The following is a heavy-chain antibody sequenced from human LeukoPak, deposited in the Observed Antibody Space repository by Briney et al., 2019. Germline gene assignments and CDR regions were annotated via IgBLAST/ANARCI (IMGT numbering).Heavy chain of an antibody. D-gene: IGHD3-22*01. V-gene: IGHV1-69*01. Sequence: SVKVSCKASGGTFSSYAISWVRQAPGQGLEWMGGIIPIFGTANYAQKFQGRVTITADESTSTACMELSSLRSEDTAVYYCARTIGYYDSSGPRDYFDYWGQGTLVTVSS. CDR3: ARTIGYYDSSGPRDYFDY. CDR2: IIPIFGTA. CDR1: GGTFSSYA. J-gene: IGHJ4*02.